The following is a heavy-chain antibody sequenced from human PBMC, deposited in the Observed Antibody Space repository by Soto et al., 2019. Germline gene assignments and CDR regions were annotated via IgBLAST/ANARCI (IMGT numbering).Heavy chain of an antibody. V-gene: IGHV2-5*01. CDR2: IYWNDDK. CDR1: GFSLSTSGVG. CDR3: AHTYKSTAMVQYFDY. D-gene: IGHD5-18*01. J-gene: IGHJ4*02. Sequence: SGPTLVKPTQTLTLTCTFSGFSLSTSGVGVGWIRQPPGKALEWLALIYWNDDKRYSPSLKSRLTITKDTSKNQVVLTMTNMDPVDTATYYCAHTYKSTAMVQYFDYWGQGTLVTVSS.